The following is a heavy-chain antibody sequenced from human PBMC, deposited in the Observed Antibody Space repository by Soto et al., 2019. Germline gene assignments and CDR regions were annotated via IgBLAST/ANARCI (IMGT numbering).Heavy chain of an antibody. Sequence: QVQLVQSGAEVKKPGSSVKVSCKASGGTFSSSDISWVRQAPGQGLEWMGGIIPIFGTANYAQKFQGRVTITADEYPSKGYMELSSLRSEDTAVYYCARGIDEVITVFDYWGQGTLVPVSS. CDR2: IIPIFGTA. CDR3: ARGIDEVITVFDY. V-gene: IGHV1-69*01. D-gene: IGHD3-22*01. J-gene: IGHJ4*02. CDR1: GGTFSSSD.